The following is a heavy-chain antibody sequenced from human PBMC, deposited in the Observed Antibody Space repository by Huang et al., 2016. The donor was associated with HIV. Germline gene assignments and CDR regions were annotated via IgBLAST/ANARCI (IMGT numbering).Heavy chain of an antibody. Sequence: QVPLQQWGAGLLKPSETLSLTCAVYGGSFGGYYWCWVCQPPGKGLEWFGEIKHSGSTNNNPAHKRRVTKAVDTSKTQFSLKLNSVTAADTAVYDCARGPDYYESSGREAFDIWGQGTMVTVSS. CDR3: ARGPDYYESSGREAFDI. J-gene: IGHJ3*02. D-gene: IGHD3-22*01. V-gene: IGHV4-34*01. CDR2: IKHSGST. CDR1: GGSFGGYY.